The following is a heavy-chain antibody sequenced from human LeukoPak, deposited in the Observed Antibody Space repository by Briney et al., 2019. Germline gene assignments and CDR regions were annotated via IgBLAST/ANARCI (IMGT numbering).Heavy chain of an antibody. Sequence: SETLSLTCAVSGVSVGTGGYSWNWVRQPPGKGLEWIGYIYHSGSSFYNPSLKSRLTIPMDRSKNQFSLKLSSVTAADTAVYYCVSAYCGGDCYHSLLTDWGQGALVTVSS. CDR2: IYHSGSS. D-gene: IGHD2-21*02. J-gene: IGHJ4*02. CDR3: VSAYCGGDCYHSLLTD. CDR1: GVSVGTGGYS. V-gene: IGHV4-30-2*01.